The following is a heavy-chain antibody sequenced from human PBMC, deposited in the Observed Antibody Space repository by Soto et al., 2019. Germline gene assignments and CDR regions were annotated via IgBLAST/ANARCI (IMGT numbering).Heavy chain of an antibody. CDR3: ARDQANYGMDV. V-gene: IGHV1-8*01. CDR1: GYSFTSYD. J-gene: IGHJ6*02. Sequence: QVQLVQSGAEVKKPKASVKVSCKASGYSFTSYDINWVRQATGQGLEWMGWMNPNSANTDYAQKFQGRVTMTRNTSISTAYMELSSLRSEDTAVYYCARDQANYGMDVWGQGTTVTVSS. CDR2: MNPNSANT.